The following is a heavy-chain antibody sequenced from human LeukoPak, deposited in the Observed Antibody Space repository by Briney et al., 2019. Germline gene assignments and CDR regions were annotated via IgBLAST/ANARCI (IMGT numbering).Heavy chain of an antibody. D-gene: IGHD3-10*01. CDR1: GFTFSRYA. J-gene: IGHJ4*02. Sequence: GGSLRLSCAASGFTFSRYAMSWVRQAPGKGLEWVSSIGGSGGTTYYADSVQGRFTISRDNSKNALYLQMNSLSAEDTAVYYCAKDLSWFGGSLATFGYWGQGTLATVSS. CDR3: AKDLSWFGGSLATFGY. V-gene: IGHV3-23*01. CDR2: IGGSGGTT.